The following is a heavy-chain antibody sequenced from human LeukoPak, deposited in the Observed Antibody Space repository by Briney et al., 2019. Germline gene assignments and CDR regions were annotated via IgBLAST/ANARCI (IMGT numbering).Heavy chain of an antibody. Sequence: GGSLRLSCAASGFTFSSYEMNWVRQAPGKGLEWVSYISSSGSTIYYADSVKGRFTISRDNAMNSLYLQMNSLRAEDTAVDYCARVSHYSSSCFDYWGQGTLVTVSS. CDR1: GFTFSSYE. CDR2: ISSSGSTI. D-gene: IGHD6-13*01. J-gene: IGHJ4*02. CDR3: ARVSHYSSSCFDY. V-gene: IGHV3-48*03.